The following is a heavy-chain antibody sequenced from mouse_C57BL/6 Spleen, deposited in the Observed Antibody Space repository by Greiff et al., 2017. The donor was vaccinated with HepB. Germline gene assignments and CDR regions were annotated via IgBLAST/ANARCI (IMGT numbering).Heavy chain of an antibody. CDR1: GFTFSSYA. V-gene: IGHV5-4*03. CDR2: ISDGGSYT. D-gene: IGHD1-1*01. Sequence: EVMLVEPGGGLVKPGGSLKLSCAASGFTFSSYAMAWVSQTPEKRLEWVATISDGGSYTYYPDNVKGRSTISRDNANNNQYLQMSHLTSEDTAMYCCARGYYGNMYYFDYWGQGTTLTVSS. CDR3: ARGYYGNMYYFDY. J-gene: IGHJ2*01.